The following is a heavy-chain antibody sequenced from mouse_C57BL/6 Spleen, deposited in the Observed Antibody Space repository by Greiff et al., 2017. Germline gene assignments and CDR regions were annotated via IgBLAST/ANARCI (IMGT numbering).Heavy chain of an antibody. V-gene: IGHV1-15*01. D-gene: IGHD1-1*01. J-gene: IGHJ1*03. CDR1: GYTFTDYE. CDR2: IDPETGGT. CDR3: TLFITTPPPFDV. Sequence: VQLQQSGAELVRPGASVTLSCKASGYTFTDYEMHWVKQTPVHGLEWIGAIDPETGGTAYNQKFKGKAILTADKSSSTSYMELRSLTSEVSAVYFCTLFITTPPPFDVWGTGTTVTVSS.